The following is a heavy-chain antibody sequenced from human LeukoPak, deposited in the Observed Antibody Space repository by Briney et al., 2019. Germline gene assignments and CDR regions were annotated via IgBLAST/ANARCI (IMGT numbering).Heavy chain of an antibody. D-gene: IGHD6-19*01. J-gene: IGHJ4*02. CDR2: IYYSGST. CDR3: ARGIRYGSGWPFDY. Sequence: SETLSLTCTVSGGSLSSGDYYWRWIRQPPGKGLEWIGYIYYSGSTYYNPSLKSRVTISLDTSKNQFSLKLSSVTAADTAVYYCARGIRYGSGWPFDYWGQGTLVTVSS. CDR1: GGSLSSGDYY. V-gene: IGHV4-30-4*01.